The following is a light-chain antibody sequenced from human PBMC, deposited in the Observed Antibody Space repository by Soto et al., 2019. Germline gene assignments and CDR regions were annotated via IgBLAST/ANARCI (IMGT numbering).Light chain of an antibody. CDR3: QSYDSSLGRRWV. V-gene: IGLV1-40*01. Sequence: QSVLTQPSSVSGAPGQRVTISCTGSSSNIGAGYPVHWYQQLPGTAPKLLVAGNRPSGVPDRFSVSKSGAPASLAIAGLQAEDEADYYCQSYDSSLGRRWVFGGGTKLTVL. J-gene: IGLJ3*02. CDR1: SSNIGAGYP. CDR2: G.